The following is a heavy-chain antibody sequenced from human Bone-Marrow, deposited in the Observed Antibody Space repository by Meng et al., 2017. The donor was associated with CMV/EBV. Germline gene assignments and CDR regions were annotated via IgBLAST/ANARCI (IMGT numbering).Heavy chain of an antibody. CDR2: IYYSGST. J-gene: IGHJ3*02. D-gene: IGHD2-2*01. CDR3: ARDRHCSSTSCSYDAFDI. CDR1: GGSVSSGSYY. Sequence: SETLSLTCTVSGGSVSSGSYYWSWIRQPPGKGLEWIGYIYYSGSTNYNPSLKSRVTISVDTSKNQFSLKLSSVTAADTAVYYCARDRHCSSTSCSYDAFDIWGQGTMVTVSS. V-gene: IGHV4-61*01.